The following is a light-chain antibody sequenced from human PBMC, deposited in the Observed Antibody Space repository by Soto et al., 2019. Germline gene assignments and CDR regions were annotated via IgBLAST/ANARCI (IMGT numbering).Light chain of an antibody. CDR1: QNVNTN. J-gene: IGKJ1*01. Sequence: ETVVTQSPGTLSVSPGEGAALSCRASQNVNTNLAWYQQRPGQAPRLLIYDASTRATGIPTRFSGSGSGTEFTLTIGSLQSEDFAVYYCQQYKTWPKTFGQGTKVEIK. CDR2: DAS. CDR3: QQYKTWPKT. V-gene: IGKV3-15*01.